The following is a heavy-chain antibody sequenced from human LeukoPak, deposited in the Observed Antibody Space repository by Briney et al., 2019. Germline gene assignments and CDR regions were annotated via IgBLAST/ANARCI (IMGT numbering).Heavy chain of an antibody. J-gene: IGHJ6*02. Sequence: SETLSLTCAVYGGSFSGYYWSWLRQPPGKGLEWIGEINHSGSTNYNPSLKSRVTISVDTSKNQFSLKLSSVTAADTAVYYCARVRVVFGVVITGYYYYGMDVWGQGTTVTVSS. D-gene: IGHD3-3*01. CDR3: ARVRVVFGVVITGYYYYGMDV. CDR1: GGSFSGYY. V-gene: IGHV4-34*01. CDR2: INHSGST.